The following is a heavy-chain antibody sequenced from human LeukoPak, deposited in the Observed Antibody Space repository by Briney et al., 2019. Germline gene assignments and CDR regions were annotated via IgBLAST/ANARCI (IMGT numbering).Heavy chain of an antibody. Sequence: SVKVSCKASGGTFSSYAISWVRQAPGQGLEWMGGIIPIFGTANYAQKFQGRVTITADESASTAYMELSSLRSEDTAVYYCARSPEDCSSTSCYYYYMDVWGKGTTVTVSS. CDR1: GGTFSSYA. D-gene: IGHD2-2*01. J-gene: IGHJ6*03. CDR3: ARSPEDCSSTSCYYYYMDV. CDR2: IIPIFGTA. V-gene: IGHV1-69*13.